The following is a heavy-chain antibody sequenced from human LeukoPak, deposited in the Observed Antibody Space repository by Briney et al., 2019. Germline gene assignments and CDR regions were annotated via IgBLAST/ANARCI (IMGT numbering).Heavy chain of an antibody. J-gene: IGHJ4*02. Sequence: SETLSLTCTVSGGSISSYYWSWIRQPPGKGLEWIGYIYYSGSTNYNPSLKSRVTISVDTSKNQFSLKLSSVTAADTAVYYCARNRAAAGTGFDYWGQGTLVTVSS. CDR2: IYYSGST. D-gene: IGHD6-13*01. CDR3: ARNRAAAGTGFDY. CDR1: GGSISSYY. V-gene: IGHV4-59*08.